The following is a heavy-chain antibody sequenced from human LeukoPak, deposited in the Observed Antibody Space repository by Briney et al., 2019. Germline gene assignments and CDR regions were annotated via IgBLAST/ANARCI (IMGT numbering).Heavy chain of an antibody. V-gene: IGHV3-7*03. CDR1: GFTFSNYW. J-gene: IGHJ6*02. CDR3: ARRNAMDV. Sequence: GGSLRLSCAASGFTFSNYWMTWVRQAPGKGLEWVANINRDGSERYYVDPVKGRFTISRDDAKSSLYLQMNSLRAEDTAVYYCARRNAMDVWGQGTTVIVFS. CDR2: INRDGSER.